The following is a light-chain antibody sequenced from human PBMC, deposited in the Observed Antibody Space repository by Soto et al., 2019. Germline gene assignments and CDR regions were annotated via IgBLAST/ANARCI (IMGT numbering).Light chain of an antibody. CDR2: DTN. CDR1: TGAVTSGHY. V-gene: IGLV7-46*01. CDR3: LLSYSGAAV. J-gene: IGLJ7*01. Sequence: QAAVTQESSLTVSPGGTVTLTCGSSTGAVTSGHYPYWFQQKPGQAPRTLIFDTNKKHSWTPARFSGSLLGGKAALTLSGAQPEDEADYYCLLSYSGAAVFGGGTQLTVL.